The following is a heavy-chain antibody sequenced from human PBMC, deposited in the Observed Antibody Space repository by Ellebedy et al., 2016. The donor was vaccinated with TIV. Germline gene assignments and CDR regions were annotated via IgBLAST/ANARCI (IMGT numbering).Heavy chain of an antibody. V-gene: IGHV3-23*01. CDR3: TKDILRWAFDY. J-gene: IGHJ4*02. CDR2: IGNSDET. D-gene: IGHD4-23*01. CDR1: GFTFGTNA. Sequence: GESLKISXAASGFTFGTNAMSWVRQAPGKGLEWVSAIGNSDETYYADSVKGRFTISRDSSKNTLYLQMNTLRAEDTALYYCTKDILRWAFDYWGQGTLVTVSS.